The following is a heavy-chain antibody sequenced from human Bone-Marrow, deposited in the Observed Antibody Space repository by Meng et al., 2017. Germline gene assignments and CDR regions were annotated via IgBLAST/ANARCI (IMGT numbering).Heavy chain of an antibody. D-gene: IGHD4-17*01. J-gene: IGHJ4*02. V-gene: IGHV4-38-2*01. CDR3: VTSESSTVLGQD. CDR2: FYHTGTT. CDR1: DSSINSVNY. Sequence: GSLRLSCGVSDSSINSVNYWGWIRQPPGKGLEWIGSFYHTGTTYSNPSLKSRLSISVDTSKNQVSLGLTSMTAADTAVYCCVTSESSTVLGQDWGQGALVTVSS.